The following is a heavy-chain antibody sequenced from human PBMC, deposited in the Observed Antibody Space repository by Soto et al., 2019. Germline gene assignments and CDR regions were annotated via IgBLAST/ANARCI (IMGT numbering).Heavy chain of an antibody. V-gene: IGHV3-21*01. CDR1: GFTFSDYN. Sequence: GGSLRLSXAASGFTFSDYNMNWVRQAPGKGLEWVSSITSHGYFYYADSLKGRFTVSRDNAKSSLYLQMSSQRADDTAVYYRARTLLMGNFNYDYFDPWGQGTLVTVSS. CDR3: ARTLLMGNFNYDYFDP. J-gene: IGHJ5*02. CDR2: ITSHGYF. D-gene: IGHD5-12*01.